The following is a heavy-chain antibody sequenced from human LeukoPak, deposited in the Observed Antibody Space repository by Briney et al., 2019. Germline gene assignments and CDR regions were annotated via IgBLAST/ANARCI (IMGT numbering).Heavy chain of an antibody. CDR1: GFTFGDYA. Sequence: PGRSLRLSCTASGFTFGDYAMSWVRQAPGKGLEWVGFIRSKAYGGTTEYAASVKGRFTISRDDSKSVAYLQMNSLKIEDTAVYYCSRPGVPGIYYVSGSSGGWGQGTLVTVSS. V-gene: IGHV3-49*04. CDR3: SRPGVPGIYYVSGSSGG. CDR2: IRSKAYGGTT. D-gene: IGHD3-10*01. J-gene: IGHJ4*02.